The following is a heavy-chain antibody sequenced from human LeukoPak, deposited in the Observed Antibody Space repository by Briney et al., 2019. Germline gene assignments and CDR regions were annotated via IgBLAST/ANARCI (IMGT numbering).Heavy chain of an antibody. J-gene: IGHJ4*02. Sequence: NPGGSLRLSCAASGXTFSSYTVNWVRQAPGKGLEWVSSISSSSSYIYYADSVKGLFTFSRDNAKNALYMQMNSLSAEDTAVYYCARDRGDYGDYIGLFDYWGEGTLVTVSS. V-gene: IGHV3-21*01. CDR2: ISSSSSYI. CDR1: GXTFSSYT. CDR3: ARDRGDYGDYIGLFDY. D-gene: IGHD4-17*01.